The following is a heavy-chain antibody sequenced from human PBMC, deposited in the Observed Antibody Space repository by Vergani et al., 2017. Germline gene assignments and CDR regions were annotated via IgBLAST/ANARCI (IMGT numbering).Heavy chain of an antibody. J-gene: IGHJ3*02. Sequence: QVQLVQSGAEVKKPGASVKVSCKASGYTFTSYSMHWVRQAPGQGLEWMGIINPSGGSTSYAQKFQGRVTMTRDTSTSTVYMELSSLRSEDTAVYYCARDQVVAYAFDIWGQGTMVTVSS. D-gene: IGHD3-22*01. CDR3: ARDQVVAYAFDI. V-gene: IGHV1-46*01. CDR1: GYTFTSYS. CDR2: INPSGGST.